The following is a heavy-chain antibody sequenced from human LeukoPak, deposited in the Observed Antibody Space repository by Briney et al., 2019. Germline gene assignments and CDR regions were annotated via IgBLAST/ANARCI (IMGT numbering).Heavy chain of an antibody. D-gene: IGHD3-3*01. CDR1: GFNFNVYS. Sequence: GGSLRLSCAASGFNFNVYSMNWVRQAPGKGLEWTSYITSDSNTIYYADSVRGRFTISRDNAKKSVYLELSNLRVDDTAMYYCARSTEWFADYWGQGTLVTVSS. CDR3: ARSTEWFADY. V-gene: IGHV3-48*01. J-gene: IGHJ4*02. CDR2: ITSDSNTI.